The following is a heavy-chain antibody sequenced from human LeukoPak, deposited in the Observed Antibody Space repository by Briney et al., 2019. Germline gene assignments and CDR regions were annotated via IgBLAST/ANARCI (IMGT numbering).Heavy chain of an antibody. CDR1: GFTFSSYA. V-gene: IGHV3-23*01. D-gene: IGHD7-27*01. CDR3: VRDLHWGGFDV. CDR2: ISPSGDIT. J-gene: IGHJ3*01. Sequence: GGSLRLSCAASGFTFSSYAMNWVRQAPGKGLEWVSGISPSGDITYYADSVMGRFSISRDNPKSTVSLQMSSLRAEDTALYYCVRDLHWGGFDVWGQGTMVTVSS.